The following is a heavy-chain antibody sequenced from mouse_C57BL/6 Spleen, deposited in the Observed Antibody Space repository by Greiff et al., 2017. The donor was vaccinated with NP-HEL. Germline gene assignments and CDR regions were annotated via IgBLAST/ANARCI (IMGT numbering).Heavy chain of an antibody. V-gene: IGHV5-9-1*02. CDR1: GFTFSSYA. J-gene: IGHJ2*01. Sequence: EVMLVESGEGLVKPGGSLKLSCAASGFTFSSYAMSWVRQTPEKRLEWVAYISSGGDYIYYADTVKGRFTISRDNARNTLYLQMSSLKSEDTAMYYCTRCKSSYYFDYWGQGTTLTVSS. CDR3: TRCKSSYYFDY. CDR2: ISSGGDYI. D-gene: IGHD6-2*01.